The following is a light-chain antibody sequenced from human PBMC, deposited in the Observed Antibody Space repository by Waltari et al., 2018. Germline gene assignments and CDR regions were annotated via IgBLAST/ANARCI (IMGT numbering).Light chain of an antibody. CDR1: QSVLDRSNNKNY. CDR2: WGS. CDR3: QQYHSTPLT. V-gene: IGKV4-1*01. J-gene: IGKJ4*01. Sequence: DIVMTQSPDSLAVSLGERATINCKSSQSVLDRSNNKNYLAWYHQKPGQPPKRLIYWGSTRESGVPYRFSGGVSGTDFTRTISSLQAEDVAVDYCQQYHSTPLTFGGGTKVEIK.